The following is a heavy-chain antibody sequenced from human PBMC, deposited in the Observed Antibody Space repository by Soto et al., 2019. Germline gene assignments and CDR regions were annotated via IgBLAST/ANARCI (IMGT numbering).Heavy chain of an antibody. CDR3: ATHPMATITYSSAMDV. D-gene: IGHD5-12*01. V-gene: IGHV1-69*12. CDR1: GGTFSSYA. Sequence: QVQLVQSGAEVKKPGSSVKVSCKASGGTFSSYAISWVRQAPGQGLEWMGGIIPIFGTANYAQKFQGRVTITADESTSTAYIELSSLRSEDTAVYYCATHPMATITYSSAMDVWGQGTPVTVSS. J-gene: IGHJ6*02. CDR2: IIPIFGTA.